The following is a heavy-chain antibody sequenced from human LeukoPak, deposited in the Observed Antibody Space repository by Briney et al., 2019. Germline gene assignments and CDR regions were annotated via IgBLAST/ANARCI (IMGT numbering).Heavy chain of an antibody. Sequence: GGSLRLSCVASEFSFSSYAMSWVRQAPGKALEWVSTISGSGETTFYADSVKGRFTISRDNSKNTLYVQMNSLRAEDTAVYYCAKGSVGRRGYYYSFDFWGQGTLVTVSS. J-gene: IGHJ4*02. CDR2: ISGSGETT. CDR3: AKGSVGRRGYYYSFDF. V-gene: IGHV3-23*01. D-gene: IGHD3-22*01. CDR1: EFSFSSYA.